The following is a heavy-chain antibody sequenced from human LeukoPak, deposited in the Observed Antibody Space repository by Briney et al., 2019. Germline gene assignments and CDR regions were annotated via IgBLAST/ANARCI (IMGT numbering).Heavy chain of an antibody. CDR3: ARLGIYAERYRSDY. CDR1: GYTFINYG. J-gene: IGHJ4*02. Sequence: ALVKVSCKASGYTFINYGISWVRQAPGQGLEWMGWISAYNGNTNYAQKLQGRVTMTTDTSTSTAYMELRSLRSDDTAVYYCARLGIYAERYRSDYWGQGTLVTVSS. D-gene: IGHD2/OR15-2a*01. V-gene: IGHV1-18*01. CDR2: ISAYNGNT.